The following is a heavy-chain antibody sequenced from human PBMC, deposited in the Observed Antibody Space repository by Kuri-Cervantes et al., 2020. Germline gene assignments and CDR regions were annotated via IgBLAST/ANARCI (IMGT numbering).Heavy chain of an antibody. D-gene: IGHD5-18*01. CDR2: INTNTGNP. CDR3: ARDVTLHVPYSYGSYYFDY. V-gene: IGHV7-4-1*02. J-gene: IGHJ4*02. Sequence: ASVKVSCKASGGTFSSYAISWVRQAPGQGLEWMGGINTNTGNPTYAQGFTGRFVFSLDTSVSTAYLQISSLKAEDTAVYYCARDVTLHVPYSYGSYYFDYWGQGTLVTVSS. CDR1: GGTFSSYA.